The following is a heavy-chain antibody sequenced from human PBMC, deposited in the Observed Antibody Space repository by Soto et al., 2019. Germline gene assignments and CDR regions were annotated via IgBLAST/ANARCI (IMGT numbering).Heavy chain of an antibody. J-gene: IGHJ4*02. CDR2: IYYSGST. Sequence: SETLSLTCTVSGGSISSSSYYWGWIRQPPGKGLEWIGSIYYSGSTYYNPSLKSRVTISVDTSKNQFSLKLSSVTAADTAVYYCARHAERILRFLEWLLYLDYWGQGTLVTVSS. CDR3: ARHAERILRFLEWLLYLDY. D-gene: IGHD3-3*01. V-gene: IGHV4-39*01. CDR1: GGSISSSSYY.